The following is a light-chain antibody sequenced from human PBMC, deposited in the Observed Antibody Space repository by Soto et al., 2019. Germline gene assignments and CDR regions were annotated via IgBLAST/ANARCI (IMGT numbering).Light chain of an antibody. CDR1: SSEVGGYNY. CDR2: DVT. CDR3: SSYTSSSTPYV. J-gene: IGLJ1*01. V-gene: IGLV2-14*01. Sequence: QSALTQPASVSGSPGQSITISCTGTSSEVGGYNYVSWYQQHPVKAPKLMIYDVTNRPSGVSDRLSGSKSGNTASLTISGLQAEDEADYYCSSYTSSSTPYVFGTGTKVTVL.